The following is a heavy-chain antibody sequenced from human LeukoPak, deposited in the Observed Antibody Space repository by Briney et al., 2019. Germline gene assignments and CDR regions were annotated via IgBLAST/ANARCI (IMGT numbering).Heavy chain of an antibody. CDR2: INHSGST. CDR1: GGSFSGYY. J-gene: IGHJ6*02. V-gene: IGHV4-34*01. D-gene: IGHD4-11*01. Sequence: SETLSLTCAVYGGSFSGYYWSWIRQPPGKGLEWIGEINHSGSTNYNPSLKSRVTISVDTSKNQFSPKLSSVTAADTAVYYCARSPNYSNYAYYYCYGMDVWGQGTTVTVSS. CDR3: ARSPNYSNYAYYYCYGMDV.